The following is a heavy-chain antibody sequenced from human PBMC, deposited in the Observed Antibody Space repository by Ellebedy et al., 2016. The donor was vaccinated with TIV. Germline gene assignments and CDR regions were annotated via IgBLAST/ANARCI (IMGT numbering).Heavy chain of an antibody. D-gene: IGHD2-15*01. CDR3: ARTVVAANNWFDP. J-gene: IGHJ5*02. CDR2: IYTSGST. V-gene: IGHV4-4*07. Sequence: MPSETLSLTCTVSGASISSYYWGWIRQPAGKGLEWIGRIYTSGSTNYNPSLKSRVTMSVDTSKNQFSLKLSSVTAADTAVYYCARTVVAANNWFDPWGQGTLVTVSS. CDR1: GASISSYY.